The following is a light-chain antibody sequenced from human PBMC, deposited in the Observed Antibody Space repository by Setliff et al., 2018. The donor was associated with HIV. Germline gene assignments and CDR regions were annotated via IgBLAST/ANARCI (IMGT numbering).Light chain of an antibody. V-gene: IGKV1-5*03. CDR2: QAS. Sequence: DIQMTQSPSTLSASVGDRVTVTCRASQSISRWLACYQQKPGKAPKLLIFQASSLESGVPSRFSGSGSVADFTLTISSLQPDDFAVYYCQQYNSYPWTFGQGTKVDIK. J-gene: IGKJ1*01. CDR1: QSISRW. CDR3: QQYNSYPWT.